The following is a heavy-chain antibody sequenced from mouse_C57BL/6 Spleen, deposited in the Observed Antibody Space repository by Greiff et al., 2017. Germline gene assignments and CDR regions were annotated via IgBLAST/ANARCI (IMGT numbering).Heavy chain of an antibody. D-gene: IGHD1-1*01. V-gene: IGHV1-85*01. CDR1: GYTFPSYD. CDR2: IYPRDCST. CDR3: AREDYYGTFDD. Sequence: VQLQQSGPELVKPGASVKLSCKASGYTFPSYDINWVKQRPGQGLEWIGWIYPRDCSTKYNEKFKGKATLTVDTSSSTAYMELHSLTSEDSAVYFCAREDYYGTFDDWGKGTTLTVSS. J-gene: IGHJ2*01.